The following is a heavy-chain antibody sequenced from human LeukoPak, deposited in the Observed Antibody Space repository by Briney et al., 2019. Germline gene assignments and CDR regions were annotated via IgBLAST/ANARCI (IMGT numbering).Heavy chain of an antibody. J-gene: IGHJ6*03. CDR3: ARVLYSGSYLYYYYMDV. CDR2: IKQDGSEK. D-gene: IGHD1-26*01. Sequence: GGSLRLSCAASGFTFSSYGMSWVRQAPGKGLEWVANIKQDGSEKYYVDSVKGRFTISRDNAKNSLYLQMNSLRAEDTAVYYCARVLYSGSYLYYYYMDVWGKGTTVTVSS. V-gene: IGHV3-7*01. CDR1: GFTFSSYG.